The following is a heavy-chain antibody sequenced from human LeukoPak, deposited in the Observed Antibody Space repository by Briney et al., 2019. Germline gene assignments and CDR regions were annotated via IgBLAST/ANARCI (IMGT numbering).Heavy chain of an antibody. CDR1: GGSFSGYY. J-gene: IGHJ3*02. Sequence: SETLSLTCAVYGGSFSGYYWSWIRQPPGKGLEWIGKINHSGSTNYNPSLKSRVTISLDTSKNQFSLKLSSVTAADTAVYYCARGRIVVVTAIGAFDIWGQGTMVTVSS. V-gene: IGHV4-34*01. CDR3: ARGRIVVVTAIGAFDI. D-gene: IGHD2-21*02. CDR2: INHSGST.